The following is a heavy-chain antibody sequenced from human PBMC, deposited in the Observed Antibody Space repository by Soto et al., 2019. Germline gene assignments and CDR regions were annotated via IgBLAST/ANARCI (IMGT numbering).Heavy chain of an antibody. Sequence: GGSLRLSCATSASSFTEYAMGWVRQAPGKGLEWVSDISGSGGNTYYVDSVKGRFTISRDNSKNTMYLQMDSLRAEDTAVYYCAKAGRDIVVVPANFDYWGQGTLVTVSS. CDR2: ISGSGGNT. J-gene: IGHJ4*02. V-gene: IGHV3-23*01. CDR1: ASSFTEYA. CDR3: AKAGRDIVVVPANFDY. D-gene: IGHD2-2*01.